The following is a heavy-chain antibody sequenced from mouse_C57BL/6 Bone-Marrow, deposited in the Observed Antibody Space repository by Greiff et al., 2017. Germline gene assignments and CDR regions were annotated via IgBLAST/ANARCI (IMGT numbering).Heavy chain of an antibody. Sequence: VQLKHSGAELVRPGASVKLSCTASGFNIKDDYMHWVKQRPEQGLEWIGWIDPENGDTEYASKFQGKATITADTSSNTAYLQLSSLTSEDTAVYYCTTCYGSSYWYFDVWGTGTTVTVSS. CDR2: IDPENGDT. J-gene: IGHJ1*03. CDR1: GFNIKDDY. V-gene: IGHV14-4*01. CDR3: TTCYGSSYWYFDV. D-gene: IGHD1-1*01.